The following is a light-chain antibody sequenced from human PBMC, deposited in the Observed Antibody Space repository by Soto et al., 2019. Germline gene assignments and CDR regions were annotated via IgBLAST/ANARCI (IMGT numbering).Light chain of an antibody. CDR2: ASS. CDR1: SNDVGSYNY. J-gene: IGLJ1*01. CDR3: SSYTSGSTLYV. Sequence: QSALTQPASVSGSPGQLITISCTGTSNDVGSYNYVSWYQHHPGKAPRLMIYASSNRPSGVSHRFSGSRSGNTASLNISGLQAEDEADYYCSSYTSGSTLYVFGTGTKVTVL. V-gene: IGLV2-14*01.